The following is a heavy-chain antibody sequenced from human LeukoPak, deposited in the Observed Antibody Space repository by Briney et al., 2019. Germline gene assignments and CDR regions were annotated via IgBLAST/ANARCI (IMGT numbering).Heavy chain of an antibody. CDR3: ARVRCSSNSCFPDY. CDR2: IKQDGSEK. CDR1: GFTFSTYW. Sequence: GGSLRLSCAASGFTFSTYWMSWVRQAPGKGLEWVANIKQDGSEKYYVNSVKGRFTISRDNAKNSLFLQMNSLRAEDTAVYYCARVRCSSNSCFPDYWGQGTLVTVSS. D-gene: IGHD2-2*01. J-gene: IGHJ4*02. V-gene: IGHV3-7*01.